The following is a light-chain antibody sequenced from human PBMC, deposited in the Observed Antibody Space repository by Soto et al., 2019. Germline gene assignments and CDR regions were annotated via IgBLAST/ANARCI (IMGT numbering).Light chain of an antibody. J-gene: IGLJ2*01. CDR1: SSNIGAGYD. CDR3: QSYDRSLSGWDVV. Sequence: QYVLTQPPSVSGAPGQRVTISCTGSSSNIGAGYDVHWYQQLPGTAPKLLIYGNSNRPSGVPDRFSGSKSGTSASLAITGLQAEDEADYYCQSYDRSLSGWDVVFGGGTKLTVL. V-gene: IGLV1-40*01. CDR2: GNS.